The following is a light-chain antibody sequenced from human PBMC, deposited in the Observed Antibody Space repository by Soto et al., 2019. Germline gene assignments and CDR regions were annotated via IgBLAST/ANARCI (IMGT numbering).Light chain of an antibody. Sequence: ETVMTQSPATLSVSPGEGATLSCRASQSVSSNLAWYQQRPGQTHRLLVYGASIRATGMSARFSGSGSGTEFTLTISSLQSEDFALYYCQQYNDWPHTFGGGTKVEIK. CDR1: QSVSSN. V-gene: IGKV3-15*01. CDR2: GAS. CDR3: QQYNDWPHT. J-gene: IGKJ4*01.